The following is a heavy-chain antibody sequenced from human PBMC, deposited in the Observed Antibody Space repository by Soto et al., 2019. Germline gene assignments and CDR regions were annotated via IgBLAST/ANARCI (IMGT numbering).Heavy chain of an antibody. CDR3: ARGSTDSYPGSRIFDF. Sequence: GGSLRLSCAASGFTLSSYMMSWVRQAPGEGLEWVSTITDTGGDTKYSDSVRGRFTMSRDNSKKTLYLQMNNLRVEDSALYYCARGSTDSYPGSRIFDFWGRGTLVTVSS. V-gene: IGHV3-23*01. J-gene: IGHJ4*02. CDR2: ITDTGGDT. D-gene: IGHD3-10*01. CDR1: GFTLSSYM.